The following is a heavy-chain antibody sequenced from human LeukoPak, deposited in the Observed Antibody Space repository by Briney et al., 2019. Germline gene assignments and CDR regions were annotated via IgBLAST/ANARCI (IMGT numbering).Heavy chain of an antibody. CDR1: GFTVSNSW. Sequence: GGSLRLSCAASGFTVSNSWMFWVRQAPGKGLMYVSEINNDGNRIRYVDSVKGRFTISRDNAKNSLYLQMNSLRAEDTAVYYCARESLLWFGELWGGFDPWGQGTLVTVSS. CDR2: INNDGNRI. D-gene: IGHD3-10*01. V-gene: IGHV3-74*01. J-gene: IGHJ5*02. CDR3: ARESLLWFGELWGGFDP.